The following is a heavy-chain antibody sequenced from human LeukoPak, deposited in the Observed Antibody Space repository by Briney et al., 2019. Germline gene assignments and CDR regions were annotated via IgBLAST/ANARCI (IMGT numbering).Heavy chain of an antibody. D-gene: IGHD2-2*01. J-gene: IGHJ4*02. V-gene: IGHV4-30-2*01. Sequence: SETLSLTCAVSGVSISSYSYTWSWNRQPPGKGLEWIGYIYHSGSTYYNPSLKSRVTISVDRSKNQFSLKLSSVTAADTAVYYCAGGDCSSTSCFGYWGQGTLVTVSS. CDR2: IYHSGST. CDR1: GVSISSYSYT. CDR3: AGGDCSSTSCFGY.